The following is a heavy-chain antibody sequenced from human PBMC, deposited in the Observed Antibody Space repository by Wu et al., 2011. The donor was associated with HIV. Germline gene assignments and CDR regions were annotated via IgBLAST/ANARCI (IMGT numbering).Heavy chain of an antibody. D-gene: IGHD2-2*01. CDR3: ARPDCSSTSCYSWLSGGMDV. J-gene: IGHJ6*02. CDR1: GYTFTTYG. V-gene: IGHV1-18*01. CDR2: IRTYNGET. Sequence: QVQLVQSGAEVKKPGASVKVSCKASGYTFTTYGISWVRQAPGQGLEWIGWIRTYNGETNYAQKFQGRVTVTTDTSTSTVYMEVRSLRSEDTAVYYCARPDCSSTSCYSWLSGGMDVWGQGTTVTVSS.